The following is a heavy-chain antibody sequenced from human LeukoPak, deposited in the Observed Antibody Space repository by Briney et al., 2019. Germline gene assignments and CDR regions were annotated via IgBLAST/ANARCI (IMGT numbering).Heavy chain of an antibody. CDR3: GRAPTRWRYSYYGMDV. J-gene: IGHJ6*01. D-gene: IGHD2-15*01. CDR1: GGSISSYY. Sequence: SETLSLTCTVSGGSISSYYWSWIRQPPGKGLEWIAYIYYSGSTNYNPALKSRVTISVDTSKNQFSLKLSSVTAADTAVYYCGRAPTRWRYSYYGMDVWGQGTTVTVSS. CDR2: IYYSGST. V-gene: IGHV4-59*01.